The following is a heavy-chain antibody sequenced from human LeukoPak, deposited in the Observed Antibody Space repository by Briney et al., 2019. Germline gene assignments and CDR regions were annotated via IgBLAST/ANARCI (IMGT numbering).Heavy chain of an antibody. V-gene: IGHV3-23*01. CDR2: ITGSGGRP. CDR1: GFTFSSYG. D-gene: IGHD3-22*01. J-gene: IGHJ3*02. CDR3: AKDSSADYYGGDAFDI. Sequence: PGGSLRLSCAASGFTFSSYGMSWVRQAPGKGLEWVSSITGSGGRPYYADSVKGRFKISRDNSKNTVYLQMNSLRAEDTAVYYCAKDSSADYYGGDAFDIWGPGTMVTVSS.